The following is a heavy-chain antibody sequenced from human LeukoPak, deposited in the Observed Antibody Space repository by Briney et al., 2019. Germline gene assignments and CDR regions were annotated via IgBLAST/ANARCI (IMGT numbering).Heavy chain of an antibody. V-gene: IGHV4-61*02. CDR2: ISSSGST. J-gene: IGHJ3*02. D-gene: IGHD3-9*01. CDR1: GDSISSGDYY. CDR3: ASDHYEILTGYYWRAFDI. Sequence: PSEILSLTCTVSGDSISSGDYYWSWIRQPAGKGLEWIGRISSSGSTNYNPSLKSRVTISVDTSKNQFSLRLSSVTAADTAVYYCASDHYEILTGYYWRAFDIWGQGTMVTVSS.